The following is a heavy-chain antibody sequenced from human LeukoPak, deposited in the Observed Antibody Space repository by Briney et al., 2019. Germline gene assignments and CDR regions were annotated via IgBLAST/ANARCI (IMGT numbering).Heavy chain of an antibody. Sequence: PGGSLRLSCAGSGFTFSSSWIHWVRQAPGKGLVWVSRMNGDGSTIDYAASVKGRFTISRDNAKNTLYLQMNSLSAEDTAVYYCARAGNYYFEYWGLGTLVTVSS. D-gene: IGHD1-1*01. CDR3: ARAGNYYFEY. CDR2: MNGDGSTI. J-gene: IGHJ4*02. V-gene: IGHV3-74*01. CDR1: GFTFSSSW.